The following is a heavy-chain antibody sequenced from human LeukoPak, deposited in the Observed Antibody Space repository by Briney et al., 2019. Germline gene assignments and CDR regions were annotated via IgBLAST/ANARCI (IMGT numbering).Heavy chain of an antibody. J-gene: IGHJ4*02. Sequence: PGGSLRLSCEASGFTFDDYAMHWVRQAPGKGLEWVANIKLDGSEKNYVDSVKGRFTISRDNTKNSLYLQMNSLRAEDTAVFYCARDQYDTWSRRGNFDSWGQGTLVIVSS. V-gene: IGHV3-7*03. CDR2: IKLDGSEK. CDR3: ARDQYDTWSRRGNFDS. CDR1: GFTFDDYA. D-gene: IGHD3/OR15-3a*01.